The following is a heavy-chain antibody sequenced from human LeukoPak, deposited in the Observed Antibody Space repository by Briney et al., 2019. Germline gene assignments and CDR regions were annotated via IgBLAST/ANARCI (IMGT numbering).Heavy chain of an antibody. CDR1: GGSISSSSYY. V-gene: IGHV4-39*07. Sequence: SETLSLTCTVSGGSISSSSYYWGRLRQPPGKGLEGIVSNYYSGSTYYNPSLRSRITISVDTSKNQFSLKLSSVTAAATALYYCARIKTYYYDSSGYYYDYWGQGTLVTVSS. CDR3: ARIKTYYYDSSGYYYDY. CDR2: NYYSGST. J-gene: IGHJ4*02. D-gene: IGHD3-22*01.